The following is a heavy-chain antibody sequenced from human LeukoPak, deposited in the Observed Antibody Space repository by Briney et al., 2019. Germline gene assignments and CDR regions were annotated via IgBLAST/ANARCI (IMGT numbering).Heavy chain of an antibody. Sequence: SETLSLTCTVSGYSISSGYYWGWIRQPPGKGLEWIGSIYHSGSTYYNPSLKSRVTISVDTSKNQFSLKLSSVTAADTAVYYCARERVYSSGWYNWFDPWGQGTLVTVSS. D-gene: IGHD6-19*01. V-gene: IGHV4-38-2*02. CDR2: IYHSGST. CDR3: ARERVYSSGWYNWFDP. J-gene: IGHJ5*02. CDR1: GYSISSGYY.